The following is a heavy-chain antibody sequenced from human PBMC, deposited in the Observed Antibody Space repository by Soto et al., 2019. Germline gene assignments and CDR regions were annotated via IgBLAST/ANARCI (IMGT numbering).Heavy chain of an antibody. Sequence: TLSLTCTVSGGSISSYYWSWIRQPPGKGLEWIGYIYYSGSTNYNPSLKSRVTISVDTSKNQFSLKLSSVTAADTAVYYCARYLTAAGFDYWGQGTLVTVSS. CDR3: ARYLTAAGFDY. CDR2: IYYSGST. J-gene: IGHJ4*02. V-gene: IGHV4-59*01. CDR1: GGSISSYY. D-gene: IGHD6-13*01.